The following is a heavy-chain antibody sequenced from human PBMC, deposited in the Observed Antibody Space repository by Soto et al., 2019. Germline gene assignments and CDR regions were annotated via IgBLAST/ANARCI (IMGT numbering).Heavy chain of an antibody. J-gene: IGHJ5*02. CDR1: GGSISSRSYY. Sequence: QLQLQESGPGLVKPSETLSLICTVSGGSISSRSYYWGWIRQPPGKGLEWIGSIYYSGSTYYNPSLKSRVTISVDTSKNQFSLKLSSVTAADTAVYYCAIPPGNYYGWFDPWGQGTLVTVSS. CDR2: IYYSGST. CDR3: AIPPGNYYGWFDP. V-gene: IGHV4-39*01. D-gene: IGHD1-26*01.